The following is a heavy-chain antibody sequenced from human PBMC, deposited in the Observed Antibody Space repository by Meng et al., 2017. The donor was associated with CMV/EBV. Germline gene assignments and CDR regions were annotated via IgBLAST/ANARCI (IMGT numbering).Heavy chain of an antibody. CDR3: ARDRQQLLSYYYYYGMDV. D-gene: IGHD6-13*01. V-gene: IGHV3-21*01. CDR1: GFTFCSYS. Sequence: GGSLRLSCAGSGFTFCSYSMNWVRQAPGKGLEWVSSISSSSTYTYYADSLKGRFTVSRDNAKNSLYLQLDSLRAEDTAVYYCARDRQQLLSYYYYYGMDVWGQGTTVTVSS. J-gene: IGHJ6*02. CDR2: ISSSSTYT.